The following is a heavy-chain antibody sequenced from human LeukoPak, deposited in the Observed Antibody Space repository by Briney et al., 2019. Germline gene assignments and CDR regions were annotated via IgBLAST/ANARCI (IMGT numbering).Heavy chain of an antibody. CDR2: INHSGST. CDR1: GVSFSGYY. V-gene: IGHV4-34*01. D-gene: IGHD4-23*01. J-gene: IGHJ4*02. Sequence: SETLSLTCAVYGVSFSGYYWSWIRQPSGKGLEWIAEINHSGSTNYNPPLKSRVTISVDTSKNQFSLKLSSLTAADTAVYYCAGRPGGKPLDYWGQGSLVTVSS. CDR3: AGRPGGKPLDY.